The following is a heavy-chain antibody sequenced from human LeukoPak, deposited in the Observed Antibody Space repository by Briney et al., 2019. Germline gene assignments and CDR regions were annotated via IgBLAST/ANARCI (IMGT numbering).Heavy chain of an antibody. V-gene: IGHV3-21*01. D-gene: IGHD3-10*01. CDR3: AREGDDDAFDI. Sequence: GGSLRLSCAASGFTFSSYRMNWVRQAPGKGLEWVSCISSSSNIYYADSVKGRVTISRDNAKNSLYLQMNSLRAEDTAVYYCAREGDDDAFDIWGQGTMVTVSS. CDR1: GFTFSSYR. CDR2: ISSSSNI. J-gene: IGHJ3*02.